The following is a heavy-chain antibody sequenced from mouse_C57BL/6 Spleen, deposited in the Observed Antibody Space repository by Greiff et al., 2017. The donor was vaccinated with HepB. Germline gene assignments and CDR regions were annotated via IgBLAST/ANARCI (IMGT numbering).Heavy chain of an antibody. J-gene: IGHJ3*01. CDR1: GFTFSDYY. Sequence: EVMLVESEGGLVQPGSSMKLSCTASGFTFSDYYMAWVRQVPEKGLEWVANINYDGSSTYYLDSLKSRFIISRDNAKNILYLQMSSLKSEDTATYYCAREEDYYGAFAYWGQGTLVTVSA. CDR2: INYDGSST. D-gene: IGHD1-1*01. V-gene: IGHV5-16*01. CDR3: AREEDYYGAFAY.